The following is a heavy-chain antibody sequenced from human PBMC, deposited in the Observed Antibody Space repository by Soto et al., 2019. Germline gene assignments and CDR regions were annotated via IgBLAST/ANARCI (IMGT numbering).Heavy chain of an antibody. D-gene: IGHD2-15*01. CDR2: ISYDGSNK. J-gene: IGHJ5*02. CDR1: GFTFSSYA. V-gene: IGHV3-30-3*01. CDR3: ARSRCSGGSCTETDWFDP. Sequence: GGSLRLSCAASGFTFSSYAMHWVRQAPGKGLEWVAVISYDGSNKYYADSVKGRFTISRDNSKNTLYLQMNSLRAEDTAVYYCARSRCSGGSCTETDWFDPWGQGTLVTVSS.